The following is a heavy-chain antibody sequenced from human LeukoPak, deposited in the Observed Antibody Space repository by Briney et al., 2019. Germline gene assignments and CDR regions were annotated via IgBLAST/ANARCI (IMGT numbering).Heavy chain of an antibody. CDR2: IYTSGST. Sequence: SETLSLTCTVSGGSISSGSYYWSWIRQPAGKGLEWIGRIYTSGSTNYNPSLKSRVTISVDTSKNQFSLKLSSVTAADTAVCYCARATPGQWLVIGGGYFDYWGQGTLVTVSS. CDR3: ARATPGQWLVIGGGYFDY. CDR1: GGSISSGSYY. J-gene: IGHJ4*02. V-gene: IGHV4-61*02. D-gene: IGHD6-19*01.